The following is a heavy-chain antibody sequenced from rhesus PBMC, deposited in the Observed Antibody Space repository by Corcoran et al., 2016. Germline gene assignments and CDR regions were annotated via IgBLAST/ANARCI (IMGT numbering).Heavy chain of an antibody. D-gene: IGHD6-31*01. CDR2: IYGGSGST. Sequence: QVQLQESGPGLVKPSETLSLTCAVSGYSISSGYGWGWIRQPPGKGLEWIGQIYGGSGSTYYNPSLKSRVTVSKDTSKNQFSLKLSSVTAADTAVYYCARDFSGYSSGWYYFDYWGQGVLVTVSS. J-gene: IGHJ4*01. CDR1: GYSISSGYG. CDR3: ARDFSGYSSGWYYFDY. V-gene: IGHV4-127*01.